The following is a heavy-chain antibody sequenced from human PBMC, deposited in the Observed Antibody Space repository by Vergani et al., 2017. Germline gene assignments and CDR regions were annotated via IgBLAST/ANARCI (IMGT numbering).Heavy chain of an antibody. CDR3: ARQYYGSGSYYGAYFDY. D-gene: IGHD3-10*01. Sequence: EVQLVQSGAEVKKPGESLRISCKGSGYSFTSYWISWVRQMPGKGLEWMGRIDPSDSYTNYSPSFQGQVTISAYKSISTAYLQWSSLKASDTAMYYCARQYYGSGSYYGAYFDYWGQGTLVTVSS. V-gene: IGHV5-10-1*01. CDR1: GYSFTSYW. CDR2: IDPSDSYT. J-gene: IGHJ4*02.